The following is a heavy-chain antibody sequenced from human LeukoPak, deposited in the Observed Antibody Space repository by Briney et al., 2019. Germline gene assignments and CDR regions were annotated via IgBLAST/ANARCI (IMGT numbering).Heavy chain of an antibody. CDR2: IDGSGSS. D-gene: IGHD3-9*01. CDR1: GYSISSGYL. V-gene: IGHV4-38-2*02. J-gene: IGHJ5*02. CDR3: ARRGRVEEGRYFDWSYTQGWFDP. Sequence: PSETLSLTCTVSGYSISSGYLWGCIRQPPGKGLEWIGSIDGSGSSYYNPSLKSRVTISVDTSRNQFSLKVTSVTAADTAVYYCARRGRVEEGRYFDWSYTQGWFDPWGQGTLVTVSS.